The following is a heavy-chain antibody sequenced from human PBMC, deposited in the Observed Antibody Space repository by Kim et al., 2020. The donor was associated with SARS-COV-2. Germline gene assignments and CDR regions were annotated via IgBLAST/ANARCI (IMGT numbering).Heavy chain of an antibody. CDR2: INPSGGST. J-gene: IGHJ4*02. Sequence: ASVKVSCKASGYTFTSYYMHWVRQAPGQGLEWMGIINPSGGSTSYAQKFHGRVTMTRDTSTSTVYMELSSLRSEDTAVYYCARGTPFDDVGAEGFLAPFDYWGQGTLVTVSS. D-gene: IGHD1-7*01. CDR3: ARGTPFDDVGAEGFLAPFDY. V-gene: IGHV1-46*01. CDR1: GYTFTSYY.